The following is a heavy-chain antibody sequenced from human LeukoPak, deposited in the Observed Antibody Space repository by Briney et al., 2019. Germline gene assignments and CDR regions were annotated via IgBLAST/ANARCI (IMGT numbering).Heavy chain of an antibody. D-gene: IGHD2-2*01. CDR2: ISSSSSTI. CDR3: ARGGILKKYQLLLGLGYYYYMDV. Sequence: GGSLRLSCAASGFTFSSYSMNWVRQAPGKGLEWVSYISSSSSTIYYADSVKGRFTISRDNAKNSLYLQMNSLRAEDTAVYYCARGGILKKYQLLLGLGYYYYMDVWGKGTTVTVSS. J-gene: IGHJ6*03. CDR1: GFTFSSYS. V-gene: IGHV3-48*01.